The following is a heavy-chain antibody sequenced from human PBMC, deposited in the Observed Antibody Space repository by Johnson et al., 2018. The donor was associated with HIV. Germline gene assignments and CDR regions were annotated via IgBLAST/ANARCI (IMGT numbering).Heavy chain of an antibody. Sequence: QVQLVESGGGVVQPGTSLRLSCAASGFTFSNYAMGWVRQAPGKGLEWVAVVSFDGSNKYYADSVKGRFTISRDNSKNTLYLQMNSLRAEDTAVYYCARVYTSSFSHVAFDIWGQGTMVTVSS. V-gene: IGHV3-30*03. CDR1: GFTFSNYA. J-gene: IGHJ3*02. CDR2: VSFDGSNK. CDR3: ARVYTSSFSHVAFDI. D-gene: IGHD6-6*01.